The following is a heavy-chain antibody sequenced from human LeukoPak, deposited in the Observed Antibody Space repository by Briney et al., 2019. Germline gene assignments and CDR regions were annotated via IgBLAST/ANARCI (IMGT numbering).Heavy chain of an antibody. J-gene: IGHJ6*03. CDR3: ARLSTTIVVVSTKFYYYYYMDV. D-gene: IGHD3-22*01. CDR2: INHSGST. CDR1: GGSFSGYY. Sequence: PSETLSLTCAVYGGSFSGYYWSWIRQPPGKGLEWIGEINHSGSTNYNPSLKSRVTISVDTSKNQFSPKLSSVTAADTAVYYCARLSTTIVVVSTKFYYYYYMDVWGKGTTVTISS. V-gene: IGHV4-34*01.